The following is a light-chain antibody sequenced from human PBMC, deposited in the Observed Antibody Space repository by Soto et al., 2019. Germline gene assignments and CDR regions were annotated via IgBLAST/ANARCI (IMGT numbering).Light chain of an antibody. CDR3: CSYSGRSSLV. CDR2: EVI. CDR1: SSDIGTYNL. J-gene: IGLJ2*01. V-gene: IGLV2-23*02. Sequence: QSVLTQPASVSGSPGQSITISCTGTSSDIGTYNLVSWYQHLPGKAPKLLIYEVIKRPSGISNRFSGSKSGNTASLTISGLQAEDEGDYYCCSYSGRSSLVFGGGTKLTVL.